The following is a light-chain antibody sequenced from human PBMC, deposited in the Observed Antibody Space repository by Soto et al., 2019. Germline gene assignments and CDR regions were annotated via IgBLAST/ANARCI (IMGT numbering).Light chain of an antibody. J-gene: IGKJ5*01. V-gene: IGKV3-15*01. CDR3: QQYNNRPIT. CDR2: GAS. CDR1: QSVSSN. Sequence: DIVMTQSPSTLSVSPGERATLSCRASQSVSSNLAWYQQKPGQAPRLLIYGASTTATGIPARFSGSGSETDFTLTISSLQPEDFAVYYCQQYNNRPITFGQGTRLEIK.